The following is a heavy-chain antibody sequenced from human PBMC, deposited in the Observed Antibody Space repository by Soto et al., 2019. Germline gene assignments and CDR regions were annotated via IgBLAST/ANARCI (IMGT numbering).Heavy chain of an antibody. J-gene: IGHJ4*02. D-gene: IGHD6-19*01. V-gene: IGHV4-59*01. CDR2: IYYSGST. CDR1: GGSISSYY. CDR3: ARDLRAVAGPFDY. Sequence: SDTLSLTCTVSGGSISSYYWSWIRQPPGKGLEWIGYIYYSGSTNYNPSLKSRVTISVDTSKNQFSLKLSSVTAADTGVYYCARDLRAVAGPFDYWGQGTLVTVSS.